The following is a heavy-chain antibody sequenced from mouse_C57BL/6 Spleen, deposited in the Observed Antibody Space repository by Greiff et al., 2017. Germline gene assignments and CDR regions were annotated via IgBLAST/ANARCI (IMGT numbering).Heavy chain of an antibody. CDR1: GYAFTNYL. D-gene: IGHD1-1*01. CDR3: ASTVRNFDY. J-gene: IGHJ2*01. CDR2: INPGSGGT. Sequence: QVQLKQSGAELVRPGTSVKVSCKASGYAFTNYLIEWVKQRPGQGLEWIGVINPGSGGTNYNEKFKGKATLTADKSSSTAYLQLSSLTSEDSAVYFCASTVRNFDYWGQGTTLTVSS. V-gene: IGHV1-54*01.